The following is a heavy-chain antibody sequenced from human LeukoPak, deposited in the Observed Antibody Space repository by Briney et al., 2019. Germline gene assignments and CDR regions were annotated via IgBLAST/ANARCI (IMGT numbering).Heavy chain of an antibody. J-gene: IGHJ4*02. Sequence: GASVKVSCKASGSSFTNCYMHCVRQAPGQGLEWMGIINPSGGSTSYAQKFQGRVTMTRDTSTSTVYMELSSLRSEDTAVYYCARDEAPRTNAVAGYNFDYWGQGTLVTVSS. CDR1: GSSFTNCY. V-gene: IGHV1-46*01. CDR2: INPSGGST. D-gene: IGHD6-19*01. CDR3: ARDEAPRTNAVAGYNFDY.